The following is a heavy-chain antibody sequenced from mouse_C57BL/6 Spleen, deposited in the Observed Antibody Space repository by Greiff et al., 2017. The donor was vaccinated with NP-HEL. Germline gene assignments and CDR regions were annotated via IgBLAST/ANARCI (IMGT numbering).Heavy chain of an antibody. CDR1: GYSFSSSW. V-gene: IGHV1-82*01. J-gene: IGHJ2*01. D-gene: IGHD1-1*01. CDR3: ARKGTYYGSLDY. CDR2: IYPGDGDT. Sequence: VQLQQSGPELVKPGASVKISCKASGYSFSSSWMNWVKQRPGKGLEWIGRIYPGDGDTNYNWKFKGKATLTADKSSSTAYMQLSSLTSEDSAVYFCARKGTYYGSLDYWGQGTTLTVSS.